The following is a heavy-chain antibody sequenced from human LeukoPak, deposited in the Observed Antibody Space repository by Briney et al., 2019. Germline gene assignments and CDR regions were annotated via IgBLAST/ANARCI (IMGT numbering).Heavy chain of an antibody. CDR1: GGSISNYY. Sequence: SETLSLTCTVSGGSISNYYWSWIRQPPGKGLEWIAYIYSSGSTNYNPSLKGRATISVDTSKNQFSLKLTSVTAADTAVYYCARKRVLGPFDYWGQGTLVTVSS. CDR2: IYSSGST. D-gene: IGHD3-10*01. CDR3: ARKRVLGPFDY. J-gene: IGHJ4*02. V-gene: IGHV4-59*01.